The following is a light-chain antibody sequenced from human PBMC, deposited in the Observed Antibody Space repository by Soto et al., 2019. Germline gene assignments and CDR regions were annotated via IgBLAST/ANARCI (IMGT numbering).Light chain of an antibody. CDR1: SSNIGNNF. Sequence: QSVLTQTPSVSAAPGQKVIISCSGSSSNIGNNFVSWYQQLPGTAPKLLIFDNNKRPSGIPDRFSGSKSGTSATLGITGLQIGDEADYYCVTWVTSPTTTVLFGGGTKLTVL. J-gene: IGLJ2*01. CDR3: VTWVTSPTTTVL. V-gene: IGLV1-51*01. CDR2: DNN.